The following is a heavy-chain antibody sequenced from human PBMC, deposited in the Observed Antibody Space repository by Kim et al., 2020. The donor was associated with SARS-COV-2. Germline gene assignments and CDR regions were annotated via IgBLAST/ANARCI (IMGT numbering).Heavy chain of an antibody. D-gene: IGHD6-13*01. CDR3: ARGYFFDRSSWYYRQNWFDP. CDR1: GFTFSSYS. V-gene: IGHV3-48*02. CDR2: ISSSSSTI. J-gene: IGHJ5*02. Sequence: GGSLRLSCAASGFTFSSYSMNWVRQAPGKGLEWVSYISSSSSTIYYADSVKGRFTISRDNAKNSLYLQMNSLRDEDTAVYYCARGYFFDRSSWYYRQNWFDPWGQGTLVTVSS.